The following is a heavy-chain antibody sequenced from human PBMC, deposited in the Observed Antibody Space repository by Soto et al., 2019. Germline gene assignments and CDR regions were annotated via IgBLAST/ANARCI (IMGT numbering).Heavy chain of an antibody. CDR3: AKDWVGGSNKYYFEY. CDR2: ISHHGLKE. Sequence: PGESLKISCVASGFTFRDYGMHWVRQAPGKGLEWVAGISHHGLKEHYADSVKGRFTISRDNSKKTVYLQLNSLRGDDTAVYYCAKDWVGGSNKYYFEYWGQGTLVTVSS. V-gene: IGHV3-30*18. CDR1: GFTFRDYG. D-gene: IGHD1-26*01. J-gene: IGHJ4*02.